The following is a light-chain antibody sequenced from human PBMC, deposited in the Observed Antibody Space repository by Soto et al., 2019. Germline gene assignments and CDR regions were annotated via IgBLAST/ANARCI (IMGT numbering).Light chain of an antibody. V-gene: IGKV1-39*01. CDR3: QHYNSYSEA. Sequence: DIQMTQSPSSLSAFVGDRVTITCRASQSISSYLNWYQKKQGKAPKLLIYAPSNFQSGVPSRFSGSGSGTHLTITISSLQPDDFETYYCQHYNSYSEAFGQGTKVDIK. J-gene: IGKJ1*01. CDR1: QSISSY. CDR2: APS.